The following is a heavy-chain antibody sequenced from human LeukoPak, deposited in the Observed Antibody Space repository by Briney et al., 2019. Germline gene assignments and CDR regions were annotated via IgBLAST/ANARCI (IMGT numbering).Heavy chain of an antibody. CDR1: GFTFSSYG. CDR3: ARGDIVVVVAATVFDY. CDR2: IWYDGSNK. V-gene: IGHV3-33*01. J-gene: IGHJ4*02. D-gene: IGHD2-15*01. Sequence: GGSLRLSCAASGFTFSSYGMHWVRQAPGKGLEWVAVIWYDGSNKYYADSVKGRFTISRDNAKNSLYLQMNSLRAEDTAVYYCARGDIVVVVAATVFDYWGQGTLVTVSS.